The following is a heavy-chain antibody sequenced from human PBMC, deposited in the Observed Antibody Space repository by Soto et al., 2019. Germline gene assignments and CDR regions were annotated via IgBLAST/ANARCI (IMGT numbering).Heavy chain of an antibody. D-gene: IGHD2-8*02. CDR1: GYPFTSLD. V-gene: IGHV1-8*01. Sequence: ASVKVSCKASGYPFTSLDIHWVRQATGQGLEWVGWMNPNSGNTGYGQRFQGRVTMTRDTSISTAYMELYSLRSEDTALYYCAREILIRGRYYFDSWGQGTLVTVSS. CDR3: AREILIRGRYYFDS. J-gene: IGHJ4*02. CDR2: MNPNSGNT.